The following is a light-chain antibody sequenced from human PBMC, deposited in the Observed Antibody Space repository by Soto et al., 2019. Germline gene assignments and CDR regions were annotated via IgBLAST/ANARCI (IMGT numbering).Light chain of an antibody. CDR2: GAS. J-gene: IGKJ1*01. CDR3: HQYGTSPRT. Sequence: EIVLSQSPDTLSLSPGERATLSCRASQRVTNSYLAWYQQKPGQAPRLLIFGASSRATGIPDRFSGSGSGTDFTLTISSLEPDDFALYFCHQYGTSPRTFGPGTKVEF. V-gene: IGKV3-20*01. CDR1: QRVTNSY.